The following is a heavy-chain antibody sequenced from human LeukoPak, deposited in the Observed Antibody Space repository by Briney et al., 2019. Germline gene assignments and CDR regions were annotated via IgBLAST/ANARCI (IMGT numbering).Heavy chain of an antibody. Sequence: KPGGSLRLSCAASGFTFSSYSMNWVRQAPGKGLEWVSSISSSSSYIYYADSVKGRFTISRDNAKNSLYLQMNSLRAEDTAVYYCARSRYSGYDFDYWGQGTLVTVSS. J-gene: IGHJ4*02. V-gene: IGHV3-21*01. CDR1: GFTFSSYS. CDR2: ISSSSSYI. D-gene: IGHD5-12*01. CDR3: ARSRYSGYDFDY.